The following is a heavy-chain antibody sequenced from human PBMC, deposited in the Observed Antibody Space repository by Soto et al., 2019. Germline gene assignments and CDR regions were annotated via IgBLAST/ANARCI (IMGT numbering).Heavy chain of an antibody. CDR3: ARFNWYFDL. Sequence: QVQLQESGPGLVKPSETLSLTCTVSGGSISSYYWSWIRQPPGKGLEWIGYIYYRGSTNYNPSLKSRVTISVVTSKNQFSLKLSSVTAADTAMYYCARFNWYFDLWGRGTLVTVSS. CDR2: IYYRGST. V-gene: IGHV4-59*01. J-gene: IGHJ2*01. CDR1: GGSISSYY.